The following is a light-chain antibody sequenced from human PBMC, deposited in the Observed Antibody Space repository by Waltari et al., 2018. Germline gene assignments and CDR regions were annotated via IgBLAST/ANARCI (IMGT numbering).Light chain of an antibody. J-gene: IGLJ3*02. CDR1: SGHSSNV. CDR3: QTGGHGTWV. CDR2: VNSDGSH. Sequence: QLVLTQSPSASASLGASVKLTCTLSSGHSSNVIAWLQQQPEQVPRCLMKVNSDGSHNKGDEIPDRFSGSSSGAERYLTISSLQSEDEADYYCQTGGHGTWVFGGGTKLTVL. V-gene: IGLV4-69*01.